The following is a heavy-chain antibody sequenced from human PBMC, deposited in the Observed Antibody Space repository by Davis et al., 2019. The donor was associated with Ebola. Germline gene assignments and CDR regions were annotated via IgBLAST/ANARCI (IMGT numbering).Heavy chain of an antibody. Sequence: MPGGSLRLSCAVSGGSISTYYWSWIRQPPGKGLEWIGYIYYSGSTNYNPSLKSRVTISVDTSKNQFSLKLSSVSAADTAVYYCARDRYSTVTTFYGMDVWGQGTTVTVSS. CDR2: IYYSGST. V-gene: IGHV4-59*01. J-gene: IGHJ6*02. CDR3: ARDRYSTVTTFYGMDV. D-gene: IGHD4-11*01. CDR1: GGSISTYY.